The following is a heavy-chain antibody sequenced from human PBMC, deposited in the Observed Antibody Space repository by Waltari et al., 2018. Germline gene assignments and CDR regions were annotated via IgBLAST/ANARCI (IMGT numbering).Heavy chain of an antibody. CDR1: GGSISSYY. D-gene: IGHD6-19*01. Sequence: VQLQESGPGLVKPSETLSLTCTVSGGSISSYYWSWVRQAPGKGLGWVSGIYSGGSTYYADSVKGRFTISRDNSKNTLYLQMNSLRAEDTAVYYCAKDDSGPFDYWGQGTLVTVSS. CDR2: IYSGGST. V-gene: IGHV3-53*04. J-gene: IGHJ4*02. CDR3: AKDDSGPFDY.